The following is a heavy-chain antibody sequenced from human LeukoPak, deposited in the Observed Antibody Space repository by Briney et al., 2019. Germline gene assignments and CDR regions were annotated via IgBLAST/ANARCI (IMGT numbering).Heavy chain of an antibody. V-gene: IGHV4-59*01. Sequence: SETLSLTCAVYGGSFSGYYWSWIRQPPGKGLEWIGYIYYSGSTNYNPSLKSRVTISVDTSKNQFSLKLSSVTAADTAVYYCARESGYGQYYFDYWGQGTLVTVSS. D-gene: IGHD5-18*01. J-gene: IGHJ4*02. CDR1: GGSFSGYY. CDR2: IYYSGST. CDR3: ARESGYGQYYFDY.